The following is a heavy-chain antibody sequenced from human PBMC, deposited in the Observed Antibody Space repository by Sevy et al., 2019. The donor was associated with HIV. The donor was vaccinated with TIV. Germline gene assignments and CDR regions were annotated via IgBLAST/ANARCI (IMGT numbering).Heavy chain of an antibody. CDR1: GFTFGDYA. CDR2: IRSKAYGGTT. V-gene: IGHV3-49*04. CDR3: NGNRRDYYYYGMDV. D-gene: IGHD4-17*01. J-gene: IGHJ6*02. Sequence: GGSLRLSCTASGFTFGDYAMSWVRQAPGKGLEWVGFIRSKAYGGTTEYAASVKGRFTISRDDSKSIAYLQMNSLKTEDTAVYYCNGNRRDYYYYGMDVWGQGTTVTVSS.